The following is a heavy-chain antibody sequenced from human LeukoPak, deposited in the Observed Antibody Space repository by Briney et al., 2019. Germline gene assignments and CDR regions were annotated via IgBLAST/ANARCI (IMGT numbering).Heavy chain of an antibody. Sequence: PGGSLRLSCAASGFIFSSYGMHWVRQAPGKGLEWVAFIRYDGSNKYYADSVKGRFTISRDNSKNTLYLQMNSLRGDDTAVYYCAKVGEYYGSGSLNWFDSWGQGTLVTVSS. CDR3: AKVGEYYGSGSLNWFDS. D-gene: IGHD3-10*01. V-gene: IGHV3-30*02. CDR2: IRYDGSNK. J-gene: IGHJ5*01. CDR1: GFIFSSYG.